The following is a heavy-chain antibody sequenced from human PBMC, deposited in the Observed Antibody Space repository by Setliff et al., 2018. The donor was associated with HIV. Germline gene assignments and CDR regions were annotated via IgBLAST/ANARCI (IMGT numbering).Heavy chain of an antibody. CDR1: GYSISSGFY. CDR3: ARDQSDWFY. Sequence: KPSETLSLTCAVSGYSISSGFYWSWMRQPPGKGLEWIGSMYYSGNTNYNPSLKSRVTTSVDTSKSQFSLKLNSVTAADTAVYYCARDQSDWFYWGQGTLVTVSS. V-gene: IGHV4-38-2*02. J-gene: IGHJ4*02. CDR2: MYYSGNT. D-gene: IGHD3-3*01.